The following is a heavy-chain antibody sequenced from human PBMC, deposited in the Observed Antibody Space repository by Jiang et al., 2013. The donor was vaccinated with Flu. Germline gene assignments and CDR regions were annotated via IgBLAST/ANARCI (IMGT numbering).Heavy chain of an antibody. CDR2: TYYRSKWYN. J-gene: IGHJ4*02. V-gene: IGHV6-1*01. CDR1: GDSVSSNSAA. Sequence: QTLSLTCAISGDSVSSNSAAWNWIRQSPSRGLEWLGRTYYRSKWYNDYAVSVKSRITINPDTSKNQFSLQLNSVTPEDTAVYYCASQSGLWFGDQQGFDYWGQGTLVTVSS. CDR3: ASQSGLWFGDQQGFDY. D-gene: IGHD3-10*01.